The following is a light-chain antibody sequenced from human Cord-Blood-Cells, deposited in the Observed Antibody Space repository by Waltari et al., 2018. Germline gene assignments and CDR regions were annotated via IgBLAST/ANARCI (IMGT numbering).Light chain of an antibody. Sequence: DIQMTQSPSSLSASVGDRVTITCRASQSISSYLNWYQQKPVKAPKLLIYAASSLQSGVPSRFSGSGSGTDFTLTISSLQPEEFATYYCQQSYSTPFTFGPGTKVDIK. V-gene: IGKV1-39*01. CDR1: QSISSY. CDR3: QQSYSTPFT. J-gene: IGKJ3*01. CDR2: AAS.